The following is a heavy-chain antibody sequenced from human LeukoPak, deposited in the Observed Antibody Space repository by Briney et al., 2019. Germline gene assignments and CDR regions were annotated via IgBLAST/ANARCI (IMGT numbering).Heavy chain of an antibody. V-gene: IGHV3-21*04. Sequence: GGSLRLSCAASGFTFNSYSMNWVRQAPGKGLEWVSSISSSGSYTNYADSVKGRFTISRDNAKNSLYLRMNSLRAEDTAVYYCARSILNWDDWYFDLWGRGTLVTVSS. CDR1: GFTFNSYS. J-gene: IGHJ2*01. D-gene: IGHD1-1*01. CDR2: ISSSGSYT. CDR3: ARSILNWDDWYFDL.